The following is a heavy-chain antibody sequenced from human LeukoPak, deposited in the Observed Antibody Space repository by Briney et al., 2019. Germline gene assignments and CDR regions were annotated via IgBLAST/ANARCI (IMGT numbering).Heavy chain of an antibody. Sequence: GSLRLSCAASGFTFSSYGMHWVRQAPGKGLEWVAFIRYDGSYADSVKGRFTISRDNSKNTLYLQMNSLRAEDTAVYYCARDGVAPGLYFDYWGQGNLVTVSS. CDR3: ARDGVAPGLYFDY. V-gene: IGHV3-30*02. CDR2: IRYDGS. CDR1: GFTFSSYG. D-gene: IGHD2-8*01. J-gene: IGHJ4*02.